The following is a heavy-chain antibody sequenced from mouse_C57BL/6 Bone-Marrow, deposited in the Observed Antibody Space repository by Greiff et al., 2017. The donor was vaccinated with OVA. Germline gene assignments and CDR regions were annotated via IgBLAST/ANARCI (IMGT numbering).Heavy chain of an antibody. CDR3: ARSGITTVVTYWYFDV. CDR1: GYSFTGYY. D-gene: IGHD1-1*01. J-gene: IGHJ1*03. V-gene: IGHV1-42*01. CDR2: INPSTGGT. Sequence: VQLQQSGPELVKPGASVKISCKASGYSFTGYYMNWVKQSPEKSLEWIGEINPSTGGTTYNQKFKAKATLTVDKSSSTAYMQLKSLTSEDSAVYYCARSGITTVVTYWYFDVWGTGTTVTVSS.